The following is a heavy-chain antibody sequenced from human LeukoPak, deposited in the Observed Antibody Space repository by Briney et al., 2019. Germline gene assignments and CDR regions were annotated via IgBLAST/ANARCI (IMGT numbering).Heavy chain of an antibody. CDR3: ARVGDIVVVPAAENWFDP. J-gene: IGHJ5*02. V-gene: IGHV1-69*13. CDR1: GGTFSSYA. D-gene: IGHD2-2*01. Sequence: SVMVSCKASGGTFSSYAISWVRQAPGQGLEWMGGIIPSFGTASYAQKVQGRVTITADESTSTANMELSSLRSEDTAVYYCARVGDIVVVPAAENWFDPWGQGTLVTVSS. CDR2: IIPSFGTA.